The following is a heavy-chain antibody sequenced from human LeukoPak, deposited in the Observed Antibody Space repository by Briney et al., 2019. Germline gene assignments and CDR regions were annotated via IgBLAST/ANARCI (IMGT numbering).Heavy chain of an antibody. CDR1: GGSISSYY. J-gene: IGHJ4*02. CDR3: ARDGVIFESSEYVTGFDD. V-gene: IGHV4-59*01. CDR2: IYYSGST. D-gene: IGHD2-21*02. Sequence: PSETLSLTCTVSGGSISSYYWSWIRQPPGRGLEGIGYIYYSGSTNYNPSLKSRVTISVDTSKNQFSLKLSSVTAAVPAVYCCARDGVIFESSEYVTGFDDWGQRTLVTVSS.